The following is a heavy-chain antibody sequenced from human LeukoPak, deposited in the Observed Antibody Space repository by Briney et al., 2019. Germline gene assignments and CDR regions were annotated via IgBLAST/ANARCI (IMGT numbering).Heavy chain of an antibody. CDR3: ARGRQGSRTDFDI. Sequence: QPGGSLRLSCAASGFTFSSYWMHWVRQAPGKGLVWVSRINSDGSSTSYADFVKGRSTISRDNAKNTLYLQMNSLRAEDTAVYYCARGRQGSRTDFDIWGQGTMVTVSS. CDR2: INSDGSST. V-gene: IGHV3-74*01. J-gene: IGHJ3*02. D-gene: IGHD2-15*01. CDR1: GFTFSSYW.